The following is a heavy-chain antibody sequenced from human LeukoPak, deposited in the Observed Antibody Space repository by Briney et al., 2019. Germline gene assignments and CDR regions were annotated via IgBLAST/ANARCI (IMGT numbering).Heavy chain of an antibody. Sequence: GGSLRLSCAASGFTFSTYGMSWVRQAPGKGLEWVSAISGSGDSTYYADSVKGRFTISRDNAKNSLYLQMNSLRAEDTAVYYCARDKIVGATNFDYWGQGTLVTVSS. CDR1: GFTFSTYG. D-gene: IGHD1-26*01. CDR2: ISGSGDST. V-gene: IGHV3-23*01. J-gene: IGHJ4*02. CDR3: ARDKIVGATNFDY.